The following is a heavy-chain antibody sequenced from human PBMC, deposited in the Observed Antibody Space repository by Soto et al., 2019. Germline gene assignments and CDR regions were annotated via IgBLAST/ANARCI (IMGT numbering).Heavy chain of an antibody. J-gene: IGHJ4*02. CDR1: GDSITNNNFY. CDR2: IYYLGNT. D-gene: IGHD2-21*02. Sequence: LQLQESGPGLVKTSETLSLTCTVSGDSITNNNFYWGWVRQPPGKGLDWIGNIYYLGNTFCNPSLRSRVSISADTSKNQSSLNLSSVTAADTAVYYCARFVVTATRHADFDFWGQGTLVTVSS. V-gene: IGHV4-39*01. CDR3: ARFVVTATRHADFDF.